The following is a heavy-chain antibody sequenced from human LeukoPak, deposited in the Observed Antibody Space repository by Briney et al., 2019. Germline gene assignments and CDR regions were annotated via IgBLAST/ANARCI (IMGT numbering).Heavy chain of an antibody. D-gene: IGHD3-3*01. CDR2: ISSSGTTI. CDR1: GFTFSSYE. Sequence: PGGSLRLTCAASGFTFSSYEMNWVRQAPGKGLEWVSHISSSGTTIYYADSVKGRFTISRDNAKNSLYLQMNSLRAEDTAVYYSARDDYAFQMVLNISGQGTMVTVSS. CDR3: ARDDYAFQMVLNI. V-gene: IGHV3-48*03. J-gene: IGHJ3*02.